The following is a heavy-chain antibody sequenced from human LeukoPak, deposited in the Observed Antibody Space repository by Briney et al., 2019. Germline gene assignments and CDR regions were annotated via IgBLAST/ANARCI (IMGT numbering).Heavy chain of an antibody. J-gene: IGHJ4*02. CDR2: INPKSGGT. V-gene: IGHV1-2*02. Sequence: ASVKVSCKASGYSFTGHYMHWVRQAPGQGLEWMGWINPKSGGTNYAQKFQGRVTMTRDTSISTAYMDMSSLRSDDTAVYYCARVRFPDTARNYFDYWGQGTLVTVSS. CDR1: GYSFTGHY. D-gene: IGHD5-18*01. CDR3: ARVRFPDTARNYFDY.